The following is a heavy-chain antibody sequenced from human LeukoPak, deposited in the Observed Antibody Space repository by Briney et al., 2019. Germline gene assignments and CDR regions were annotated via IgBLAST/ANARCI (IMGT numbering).Heavy chain of an antibody. V-gene: IGHV3-48*03. D-gene: IGHD6-19*01. CDR3: ARDIAFGSGWPDY. J-gene: IGHJ4*02. CDR2: ISSTGSSM. Sequence: PGGSLRLSCAASGFTFSSYEMNWVRQAPGTGLEWISYISSTGSSMYYADSVKGRFTISRDNAKNSLYLQMNSLRAEDTAVYYCARDIAFGSGWPDYWGQGTLVTVSS. CDR1: GFTFSSYE.